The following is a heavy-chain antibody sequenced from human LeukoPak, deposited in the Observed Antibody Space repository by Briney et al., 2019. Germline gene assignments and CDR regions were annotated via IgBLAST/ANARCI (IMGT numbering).Heavy chain of an antibody. CDR2: IKSKTDGGTT. CDR3: TTAHYDSSGYYVDY. D-gene: IGHD3-22*01. CDR1: GFTFSNAW. J-gene: IGHJ4*02. V-gene: IGHV3-15*01. Sequence: GGSLRLSCAASGFTFSNAWMSWVRQAPGKGLEWVGRIKSKTDGGTTDYAAPVKGRFTISRDDSKNTLYLQMNSLKTEDTAVYYCTTAHYDSSGYYVDYWGQGTLVTVSS.